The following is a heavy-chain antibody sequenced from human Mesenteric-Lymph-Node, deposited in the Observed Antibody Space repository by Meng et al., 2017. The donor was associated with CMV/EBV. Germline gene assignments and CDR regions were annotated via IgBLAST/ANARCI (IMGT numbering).Heavy chain of an antibody. J-gene: IGHJ6*02. CDR1: GGTFSSYA. CDR2: IIPIFGTA. Sequence: SVKVSCKASGGTFSSYAISWVRQAPGQGLEWMGGIIPIFGTANYAQKFQGRVTITTDESTSTAYMELSSLRSEDTAVYYCARGEEEVVVVPAAIDYGMDVWGQGTTVTVSS. V-gene: IGHV1-69*05. D-gene: IGHD2-2*02. CDR3: ARGEEEVVVVPAAIDYGMDV.